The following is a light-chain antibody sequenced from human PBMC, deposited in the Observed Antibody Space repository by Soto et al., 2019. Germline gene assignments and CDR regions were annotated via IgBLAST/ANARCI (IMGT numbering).Light chain of an antibody. J-gene: IGKJ5*01. CDR2: LGS. CDR3: MQALQTPPAT. V-gene: IGKV2-28*01. Sequence: DIVITHSPLSLPVTPVDPASISFMSSQILLHSNGYNYLDWYLQKPGQSPQLLIYLGSNRASGVPDRFSGSGSGTDFTLKISRVEAEDVGVYYCMQALQTPPATFGQGTRLEIK. CDR1: QILLHSNGYNY.